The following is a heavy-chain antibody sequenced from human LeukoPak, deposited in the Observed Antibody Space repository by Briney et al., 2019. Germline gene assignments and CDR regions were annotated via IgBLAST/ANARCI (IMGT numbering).Heavy chain of an antibody. D-gene: IGHD2-2*01. V-gene: IGHV3-7*05. CDR1: GFTYSAYW. CDR3: ARDMHYSYEY. J-gene: IGHJ4*02. CDR2: LNRDGGEK. Sequence: GGCLGLSCAASGFTYSAYWMSWLPQARRRGREWVASLNRDGGEKSYVDSVIGSFTHSKANAKHSLYLQINSLRVEARAVYCCARDMHYSYEYWGQGTLVSVSS.